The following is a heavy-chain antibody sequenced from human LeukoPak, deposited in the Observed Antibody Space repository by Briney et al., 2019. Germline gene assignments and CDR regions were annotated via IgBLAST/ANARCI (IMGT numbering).Heavy chain of an antibody. J-gene: IGHJ5*02. CDR1: GGSISSGGYY. CDR2: IYYSGST. D-gene: IGHD2-15*01. CDR3: ARTGGVAATTPGAYWFDP. Sequence: SETLSLTCTVSGGSISSGGYYWSWIRQHPGKGLEWIGYIYYSGSTYCNPSLKSRVTISVDTSKNQFSLKLSSVTAADTAVYYCARTGGVAATTPGAYWFDPWGQGTLVTVSS. V-gene: IGHV4-31*03.